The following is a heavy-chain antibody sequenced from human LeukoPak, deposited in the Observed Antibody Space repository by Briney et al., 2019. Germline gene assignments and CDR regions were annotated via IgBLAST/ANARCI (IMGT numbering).Heavy chain of an antibody. CDR2: IYYSGST. V-gene: IGHV4-39*01. D-gene: IGHD6-19*01. CDR3: ARTSGSGRY. CDR1: GGSISSSSYY. Sequence: SETLSLTCTVSGGSISSSSYYWGWIRQSPGKGLEWIGSIYYSGSTYYNPSLKSRVTISVDTSKNQFSLKLSSVTAADTAVYYCARTSGSGRYWGQGTLVTVSS. J-gene: IGHJ4*02.